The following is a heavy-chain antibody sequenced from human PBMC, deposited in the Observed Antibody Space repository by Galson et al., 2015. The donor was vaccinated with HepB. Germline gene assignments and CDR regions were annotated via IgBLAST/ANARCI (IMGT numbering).Heavy chain of an antibody. D-gene: IGHD6-13*01. CDR2: IKQDGSEK. J-gene: IGHJ4*02. V-gene: IGHV3-7*03. CDR3: ARDITAAASFEY. CDR1: GFTFSSYA. Sequence: SLRLSCAASGFTFSSYAMNWVRQAPGKGLEWVANIKQDGSEKYYVDSVKGRFTISRDNAKNSLYLQMNSLGAEDTAVYFCARDITAAASFEYWGQGTLVTVSS.